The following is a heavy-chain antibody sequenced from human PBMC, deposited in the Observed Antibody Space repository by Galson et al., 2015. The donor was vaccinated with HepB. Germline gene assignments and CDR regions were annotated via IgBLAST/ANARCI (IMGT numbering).Heavy chain of an antibody. V-gene: IGHV1-69*02. Sequence: QSGAEVKKPGASVKVSCKASGGTFSSYTISWVRQAPGQGLEWMGRIIPILGIANYAQKFQGRVTITADKSTSTAYMELSSLRSEDTAVYYCARAVAGNYYYYGMDVWGQGTTVTVSS. J-gene: IGHJ6*02. CDR3: ARAVAGNYYYYGMDV. CDR2: IIPILGIA. D-gene: IGHD6-19*01. CDR1: GGTFSSYT.